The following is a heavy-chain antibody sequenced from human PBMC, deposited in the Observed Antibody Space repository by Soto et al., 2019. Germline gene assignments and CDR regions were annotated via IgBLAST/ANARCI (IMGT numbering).Heavy chain of an antibody. D-gene: IGHD6-19*01. Sequence: EVQLVESGGGLVQPGRSLRLSCAASGFTFDDYAMHWVRQAPGKGLEWVSGISWNSGSIGYADSVKGRFTIPRDNAKNSLYLQMSSLRAEDTALYYCAKDRGLVLSFYFDYWGQGTLVTVSS. J-gene: IGHJ4*02. CDR2: ISWNSGSI. V-gene: IGHV3-9*01. CDR3: AKDRGLVLSFYFDY. CDR1: GFTFDDYA.